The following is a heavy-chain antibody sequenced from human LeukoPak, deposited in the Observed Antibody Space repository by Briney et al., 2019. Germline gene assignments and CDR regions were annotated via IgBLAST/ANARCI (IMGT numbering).Heavy chain of an antibody. D-gene: IGHD3-9*01. Sequence: ASVKVSCKASGYTFTSYGISWVRQAPGQGLEWMGWISAYNGNTNYAQKLQGRVTITTDTSTSTAYMELRSLRSDDTAVYYCARDMYYDILTGWVYYGMDVWGQGTTVTVSS. CDR3: ARDMYYDILTGWVYYGMDV. CDR1: GYTFTSYG. J-gene: IGHJ6*02. V-gene: IGHV1-18*01. CDR2: ISAYNGNT.